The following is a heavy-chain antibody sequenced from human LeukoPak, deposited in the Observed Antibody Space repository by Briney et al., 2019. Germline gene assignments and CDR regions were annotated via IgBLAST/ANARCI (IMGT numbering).Heavy chain of an antibody. J-gene: IGHJ4*02. CDR2: ITSSGYNT. CDR3: AREGTGTAVDY. V-gene: IGHV3-23*01. Sequence: GGSLRLSCAASSSYAMSWVRQAPGKGLEWVSAITSSGYNTYYADSVKGRFTISRDNSKNTLYLQMNSLRAEDTAVYYRAREGTGTAVDYWGQGTLVTVSS. D-gene: IGHD1-1*01. CDR1: SSYA.